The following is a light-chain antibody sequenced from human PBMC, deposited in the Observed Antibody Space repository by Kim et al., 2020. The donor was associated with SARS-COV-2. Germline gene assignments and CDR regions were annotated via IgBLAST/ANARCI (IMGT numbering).Light chain of an antibody. J-gene: IGLJ2*01. CDR3: CSYAGSSTSVV. V-gene: IGLV2-23*02. CDR1: SSDVGGYTL. Sequence: HSIPTSCTGTSSDVGGYTLVSWYQQHPGKAPKLMIYEVSKRPSGVSNRFPGSKSGNTASLTISGLQAEDEADYYCCSYAGSSTSVVFGGGTQLTVL. CDR2: EVS.